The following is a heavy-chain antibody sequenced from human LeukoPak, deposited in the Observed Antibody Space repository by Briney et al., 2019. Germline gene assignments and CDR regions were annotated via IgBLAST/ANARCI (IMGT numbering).Heavy chain of an antibody. Sequence: GRSLRLSCAASGLTFSSYGMHWVRQAPGKGLEWVAVISYDGSNKYYADSVKSRFTISRDNSKNTLYLQMNSLRAEDTAVYYCAKDGRGFAYCSSTSCYFDYWGQGTLVTVSS. D-gene: IGHD2-2*01. CDR2: ISYDGSNK. J-gene: IGHJ4*02. CDR3: AKDGRGFAYCSSTSCYFDY. CDR1: GLTFSSYG. V-gene: IGHV3-30*18.